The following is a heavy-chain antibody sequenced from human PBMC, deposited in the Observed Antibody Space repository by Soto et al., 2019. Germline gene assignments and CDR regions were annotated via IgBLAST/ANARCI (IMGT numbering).Heavy chain of an antibody. CDR3: AKFGPRNYYDSSGYYWDY. V-gene: IGHV3-23*01. CDR2: ISGSGGST. D-gene: IGHD3-22*01. J-gene: IGHJ4*02. Sequence: GGSLRLSCAASGFTFSSYAMSWVRQAPGKGLEWVSAISGSGGSTYYADSVKGRFTISRDNSKNTLYLQMNSLRAEDTAVYYCAKFGPRNYYDSSGYYWDYWGQGTLVTVSS. CDR1: GFTFSSYA.